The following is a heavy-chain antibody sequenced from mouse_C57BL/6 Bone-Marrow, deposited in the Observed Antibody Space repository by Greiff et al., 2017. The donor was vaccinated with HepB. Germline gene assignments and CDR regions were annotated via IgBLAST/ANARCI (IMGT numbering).Heavy chain of an antibody. D-gene: IGHD2-4*01. V-gene: IGHV5-4*03. J-gene: IGHJ3*01. CDR1: GFTFSSYA. Sequence: EVKLMESGGGLVKPGGSLKLSCAASGFTFSSYAMSWVRQTPEKRLEWVATISDGGSYTYYPDNVKGRFTISRDNAKNTLYLQMSHLKSEDTAMYYCESDRGITTGDWFAYWGQGTLVTVSA. CDR3: ESDRGITTGDWFAY. CDR2: ISDGGSYT.